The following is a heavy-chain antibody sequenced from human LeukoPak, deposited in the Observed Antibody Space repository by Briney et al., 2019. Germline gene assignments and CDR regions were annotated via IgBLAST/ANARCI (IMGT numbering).Heavy chain of an antibody. J-gene: IGHJ4*02. CDR1: GVSVSSASYY. CDR3: ARDPPVAGTS. V-gene: IGHV4-61*01. Sequence: PSETLSLTCTVSGVSVSSASYYWTWIRQPRGKGLEWIGYIYASGNTNYNPSLKSRVTISVDTSKNQFSLKLSSVTAADTAVYYCARDPPVAGTSWGQGTLVTVSS. CDR2: IYASGNT. D-gene: IGHD6-19*01.